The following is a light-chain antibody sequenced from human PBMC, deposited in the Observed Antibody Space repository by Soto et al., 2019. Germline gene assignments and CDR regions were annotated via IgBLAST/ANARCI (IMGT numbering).Light chain of an antibody. Sequence: QSALPQPASVSGSPGQSITISCTGTSSDVGGYNYVSWYQQHPGKAPKLIIYEVSNRPSGVSNRCSGSKSGNTASLTISGLQAEDEADYYCNSYTSKSTGVFGTGTKVTVL. V-gene: IGLV2-14*01. J-gene: IGLJ1*01. CDR1: SSDVGGYNY. CDR3: NSYTSKSTGV. CDR2: EVS.